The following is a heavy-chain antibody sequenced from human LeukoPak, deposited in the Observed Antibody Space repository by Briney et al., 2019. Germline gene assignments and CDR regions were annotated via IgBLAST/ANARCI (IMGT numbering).Heavy chain of an antibody. CDR1: GYTFTGYY. J-gene: IGHJ4*02. V-gene: IGHV1-2*02. D-gene: IGHD3-10*01. CDR3: ARGFLLRGYRSDY. Sequence: ASVKVSCKASGYTFTGYYMHWVRQAPGQGLEWMGWINPNSGGTNYAQKFQGRVTMTRDTSISTAYMELSRLRSEDTAVYYCARGFLLRGYRSDYWGQGTLVTVSS. CDR2: INPNSGGT.